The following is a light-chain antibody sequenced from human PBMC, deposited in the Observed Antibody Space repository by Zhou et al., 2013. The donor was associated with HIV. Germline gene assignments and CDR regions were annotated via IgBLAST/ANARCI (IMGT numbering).Light chain of an antibody. CDR1: QSVSANY. J-gene: IGKJ2*01. CDR2: GAS. Sequence: EIVLTQSPGTLSLSPGEGATLSCRASQSVSANYLAWYQQKPGRAPRLLVYGASSRATGIPDRFSGSGSGTDFTLTISTLFPEDFVVYYCQQYSSSPQTFGQGTKVEIK. V-gene: IGKV3-20*01. CDR3: QQYSSSPQT.